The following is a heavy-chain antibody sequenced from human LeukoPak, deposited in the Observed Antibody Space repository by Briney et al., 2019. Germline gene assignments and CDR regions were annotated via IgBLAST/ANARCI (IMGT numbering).Heavy chain of an antibody. V-gene: IGHV3-23*01. D-gene: IGHD2-2*01. CDR3: AKDLVYCSSTSCYDGNYFDY. CDR1: GFTFSSYA. Sequence: GGSLRLSCAASGFTFSSYAMSWVRQAPGKGLEWVSAISGSGGSTYYADSVKGRFTISRDNSKNTLYLQMNSLRAEDTAVYYCAKDLVYCSSTSCYDGNYFDYWGQGTLVTVSS. J-gene: IGHJ4*02. CDR2: ISGSGGST.